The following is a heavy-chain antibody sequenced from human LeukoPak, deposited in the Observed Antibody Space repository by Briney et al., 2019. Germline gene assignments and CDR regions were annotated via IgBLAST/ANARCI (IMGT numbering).Heavy chain of an antibody. CDR1: GYTFTGYY. Sequence: GASVKVSCKASGYTFTGYYTHWVRQAPGQGLEWMGWINPNSGGTNYAQKFQGRVTMTRDTSISTAYMELSRLRSDDTAVYYCARGKRITMVRGGGNWFYPWGQGTLVTVSS. D-gene: IGHD3-10*01. J-gene: IGHJ5*02. CDR2: INPNSGGT. V-gene: IGHV1-2*02. CDR3: ARGKRITMVRGGGNWFYP.